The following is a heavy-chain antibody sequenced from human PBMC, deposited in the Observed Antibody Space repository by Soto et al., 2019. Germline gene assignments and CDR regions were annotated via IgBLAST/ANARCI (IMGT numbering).Heavy chain of an antibody. CDR3: AKGGEGSCSRTSCLYFSDS. CDR2: ISDSGTT. D-gene: IGHD2-2*01. J-gene: IGHJ5*02. Sequence: EVQLLDSGGGLVQPGGSLRLSCAASGFTFRTYAKSWVRQAPGKGLEWVSTISDSGTTYYANSVKGRFTISRDNSRNTLDLQMNSLRVEDTAVYYCAKGGEGSCSRTSCLYFSDSWGQGTLVTVSS. V-gene: IGHV3-23*01. CDR1: GFTFRTYA.